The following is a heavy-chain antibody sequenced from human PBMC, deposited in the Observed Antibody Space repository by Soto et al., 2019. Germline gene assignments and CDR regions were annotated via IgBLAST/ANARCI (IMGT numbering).Heavy chain of an antibody. CDR3: AKDHGDSSSSDGAFDI. CDR2: ISWNSGSI. Sequence: GGSLRLSCAASGFTFDDYAMHWVRQAPGKGLEWVSGISWNSGSIGYADSVKGRFTISRDNAKNSLYLQMNSLRAEDTALYYCAKDHGDSSSSDGAFDIWGQGTMVTVSS. J-gene: IGHJ3*02. V-gene: IGHV3-9*01. D-gene: IGHD6-13*01. CDR1: GFTFDDYA.